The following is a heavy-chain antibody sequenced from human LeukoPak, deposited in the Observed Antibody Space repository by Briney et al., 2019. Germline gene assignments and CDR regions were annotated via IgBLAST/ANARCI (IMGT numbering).Heavy chain of an antibody. CDR2: IGGGGVPT. D-gene: IGHD3-10*01. CDR1: GFIFTNYA. J-gene: IGHJ4*02. Sequence: PGGSLRLSRAASGFIFTNYAMNWVRQAPGKGLEWVSSIGGGGVPTIYAESVQGRFTVSRDNSKNTLYLQMNSLRAEDTAVYYCAKKSTVRGVIITPDYWGQGTLVTVSS. V-gene: IGHV3-23*01. CDR3: AKKSTVRGVIITPDY.